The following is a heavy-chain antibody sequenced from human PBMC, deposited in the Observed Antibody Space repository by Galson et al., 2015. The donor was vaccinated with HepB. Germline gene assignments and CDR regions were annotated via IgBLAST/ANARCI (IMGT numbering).Heavy chain of an antibody. CDR2: ISTYSGNT. V-gene: IGHV1-18*01. Sequence: SVKVSCKASGYTFTNYTIIWVRQAPGQGLEWMGWISTYSGNTNYAQKLQGRVTMTTDTSTSTAYMDLWSLRSDDTAVYYCARSGGATTDYYYYYMDVWGKGTTVTVSS. CDR3: ARSGGATTDYYYYYMDV. D-gene: IGHD1-26*01. J-gene: IGHJ6*03. CDR1: GYTFTNYT.